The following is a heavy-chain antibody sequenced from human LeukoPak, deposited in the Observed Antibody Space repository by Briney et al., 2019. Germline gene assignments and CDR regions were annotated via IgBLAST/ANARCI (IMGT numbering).Heavy chain of an antibody. V-gene: IGHV3-23*01. CDR2: TTTTGATT. CDR1: GFTFGSYG. CDR3: TIMHGYYDGSGYWVQ. Sequence: GGSLRLSCAASGFTFGSYGMSWVRQAPGQGLEWVAFTTTTGATTSYAGSVKGRFTISRDNARDTLYMQMNSLRDEDTALYYCTIMHGYYDGSGYWVQWGQGTLVTVSS. J-gene: IGHJ4*02. D-gene: IGHD3-22*01.